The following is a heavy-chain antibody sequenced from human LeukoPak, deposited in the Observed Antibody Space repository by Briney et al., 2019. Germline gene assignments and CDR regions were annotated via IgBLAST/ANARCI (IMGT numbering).Heavy chain of an antibody. D-gene: IGHD3-3*01. CDR1: GYTFTGYY. J-gene: IGHJ6*02. CDR3: ARDWMSGPPYYYYGMDV. Sequence: SVKVSCKASGYTFTGYYMHWVRQAPGQGLEWMGRIIPIFGIANYAQKFQGRVTITADKSTSTAYMELSSLRSEDTAVYYCARDWMSGPPYYYYGMDVWGQGTTVTVSS. V-gene: IGHV1-69*04. CDR2: IIPIFGIA.